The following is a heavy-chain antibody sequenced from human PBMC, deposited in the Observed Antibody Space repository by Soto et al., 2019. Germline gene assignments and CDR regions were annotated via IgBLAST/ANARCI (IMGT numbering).Heavy chain of an antibody. CDR3: SSAGGTYYSRFDF. CDR2: IYPGDSDT. CDR1: GYSFTSYW. D-gene: IGHD1-26*01. Sequence: PGESLKISCKGSGYSFTSYWIGWVRQMPGKGLEWMGIIYPGDSDTRYSPSFQGQVTISADKSISTAYLQWSSLKASDTAVYYCSSAGGTYYSRFDFWGQGTPVTVSS. V-gene: IGHV5-51*01. J-gene: IGHJ4*02.